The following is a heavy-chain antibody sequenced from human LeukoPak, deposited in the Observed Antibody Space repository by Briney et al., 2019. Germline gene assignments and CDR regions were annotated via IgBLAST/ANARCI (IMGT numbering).Heavy chain of an antibody. D-gene: IGHD6-13*01. CDR1: GFTFSSYA. CDR2: ISYDGSNK. Sequence: GGSLRLSCAASGFTFSSYAMHWVRQAPGKGLEWVAVISYDGSNKYYADSVKGRFTISRDNPKNTLYLQMNSLRAEDTAVYYCAKSGSSWTGGVRYYYMDVWGKGTTVTVSS. J-gene: IGHJ6*03. CDR3: AKSGSSWTGGVRYYYMDV. V-gene: IGHV3-30-3*02.